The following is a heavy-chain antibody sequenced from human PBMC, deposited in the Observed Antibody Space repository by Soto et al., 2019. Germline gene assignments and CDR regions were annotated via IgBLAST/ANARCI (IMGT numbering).Heavy chain of an antibody. CDR1: GYTFFTYD. V-gene: IGHV1-18*01. Sequence: QVHLVQSGVEVKTPGASVKVSCQASGYTFFTYDISWVRQAPGQGLEWLGWISTYSGDTMYAQNFQGRVTMTTATSTTTAYLELRSLRSDDTAVYYSVRHPGPTTSENGFDPWGQGTLVTVSS. CDR3: VRHPGPTTSENGFDP. CDR2: ISTYSGDT. D-gene: IGHD5-12*01. J-gene: IGHJ5*02.